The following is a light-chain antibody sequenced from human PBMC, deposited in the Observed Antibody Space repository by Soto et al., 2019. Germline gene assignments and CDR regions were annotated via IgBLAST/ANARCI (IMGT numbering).Light chain of an antibody. J-gene: IGKJ3*01. Sequence: DIQLTQSPSFLSASVGDRVTITCRASQGISSYLAWYQQKPGKAPKLLINAASTMQSGVPSSFSGSGSRTEFTLTNSSLQPEDFATYYCQQLKGTFGPGTKVDIK. CDR2: AAS. CDR1: QGISSY. V-gene: IGKV1-9*01. CDR3: QQLKGT.